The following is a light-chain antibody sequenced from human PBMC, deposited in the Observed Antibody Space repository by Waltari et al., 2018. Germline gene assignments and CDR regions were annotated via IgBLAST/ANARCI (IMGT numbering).Light chain of an antibody. V-gene: IGKV3-11*01. CDR3: QQRSNWPGT. CDR1: QSVSSY. Sequence: IVLTQSPATLSLSARECATLSCRASQSVSSYLAWYQQKPGQAPRLLIYDAANRATGIPARFSGSGSGTDFTLTISSLEPEDFAVYYCQQRSNWPGTFGQGTKLEIK. CDR2: DAA. J-gene: IGKJ2*01.